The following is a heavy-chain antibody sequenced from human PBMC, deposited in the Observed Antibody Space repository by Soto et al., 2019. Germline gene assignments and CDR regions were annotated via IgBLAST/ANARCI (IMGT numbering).Heavy chain of an antibody. CDR3: ARGRSLEWLDWFDP. D-gene: IGHD3-3*01. CDR2: IIPIFGTT. J-gene: IGHJ5*02. Sequence: ASVKVSCKASGGTFSSYAISWVRQAPGQGLEWMGGIIPIFGTTNYAQKFQGRVTITADESTSTAYMELSSLRSEDTAVYYCARGRSLEWLDWFDPWGQGILVTVS. CDR1: GGTFSSYA. V-gene: IGHV1-69*13.